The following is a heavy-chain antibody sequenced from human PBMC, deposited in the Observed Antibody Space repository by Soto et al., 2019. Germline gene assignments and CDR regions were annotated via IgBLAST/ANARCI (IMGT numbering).Heavy chain of an antibody. CDR3: ARVVTVVKSFHYWYFDL. Sequence: QVQLVQSGAEVKKPGSSVKVSCKASGGTFSSYAISWVRQAPGQGLEWIGGIIPIFGTTNYAQKFQGRVTITADESTSTAYMELNSLRSEDTAVYYCARVVTVVKSFHYWYFDLWGRGTLVTVSS. CDR1: GGTFSSYA. CDR2: IIPIFGTT. D-gene: IGHD2-15*01. J-gene: IGHJ2*01. V-gene: IGHV1-69*12.